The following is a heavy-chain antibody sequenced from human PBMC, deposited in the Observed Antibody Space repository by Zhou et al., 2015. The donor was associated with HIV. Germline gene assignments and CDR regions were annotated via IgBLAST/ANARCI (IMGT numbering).Heavy chain of an antibody. Sequence: EVQLVESGGRLGPAWGGSLRLSCAPSGFSLSAYSMNWVRQAAGKGLEWVSYIGGGSGTSTLYADSVRGRFTISKDIAKNSLYLQMNSLRDEDTALYYCAREKFTGYELDYWGQGTLVTVSS. D-gene: IGHD5-12*01. V-gene: IGHV3-48*02. CDR1: GFSLSAYS. CDR2: IGGGSGTST. CDR3: AREKFTGYELDY. J-gene: IGHJ4*02.